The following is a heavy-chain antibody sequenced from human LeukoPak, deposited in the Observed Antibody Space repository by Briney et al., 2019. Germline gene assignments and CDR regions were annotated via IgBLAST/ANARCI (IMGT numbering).Heavy chain of an antibody. CDR3: ARLLGAAQTDYFDY. V-gene: IGHV4-39*02. CDR2: IAYDGST. Sequence: PSETLSLACSVSGGSITTISYYWAWIRQPPGKGLEWIGSIAYDGSTHYKSSLKSRVTISEDTSENHFSLRLSSVTAADTAVYFCARLLGAAQTDYFDYWGQGTLVTVAS. J-gene: IGHJ4*02. CDR1: GGSITTISYY. D-gene: IGHD6-13*01.